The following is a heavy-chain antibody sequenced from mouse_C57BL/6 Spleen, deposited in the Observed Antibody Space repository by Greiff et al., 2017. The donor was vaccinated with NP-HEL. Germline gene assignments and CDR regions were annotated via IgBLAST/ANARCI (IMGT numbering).Heavy chain of an antibody. CDR2: ISSGSSTI. Sequence: EVQLVESGGGLVKPGGSLKLSCAASGFTFSDYGMHWVRQAPEKGLEWVAYISSGSSTIYYADTVKGRFTISRDNAKNTLFLQMTSLRSEDTAMYYCAMAAGDYAMDYWGQGTSVTVSS. CDR3: AMAAGDYAMDY. D-gene: IGHD1-2*01. J-gene: IGHJ4*01. V-gene: IGHV5-17*01. CDR1: GFTFSDYG.